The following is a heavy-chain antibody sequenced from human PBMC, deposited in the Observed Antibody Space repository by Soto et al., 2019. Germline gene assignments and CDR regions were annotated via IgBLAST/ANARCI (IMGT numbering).Heavy chain of an antibody. J-gene: IGHJ5*02. CDR3: ASGGNWFDP. CDR2: MYYNGNI. CDR1: GGSISNYY. D-gene: IGHD3-16*01. Sequence: TSETLSLTCNVSGGSISNYYWTWVRQSPEKGLEWIGYMYYNGNINYNPSLKSRVTISIDTSKNQFSLTLKSVTAADTAVYYCASGGNWFDPWGQRVLVTVSS. V-gene: IGHV4-59*01.